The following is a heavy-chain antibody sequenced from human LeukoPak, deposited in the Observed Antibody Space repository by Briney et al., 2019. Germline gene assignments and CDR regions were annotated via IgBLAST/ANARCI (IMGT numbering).Heavy chain of an antibody. V-gene: IGHV4-59*08. D-gene: IGHD4-11*01. CDR3: ARQGPLTTAVTTRTNPFDY. CDR1: AGSISSSY. J-gene: IGHJ4*02. Sequence: SETLSLTCTVSAGSISSSYWIWIRQPPGKGLEWIGYIYYSGSTNYNPSLKSRVTISVDTSKNQFSLKLNSVTAADTAVYYCARQGPLTTAVTTRTNPFDYWGQGTLVTVSS. CDR2: IYYSGST.